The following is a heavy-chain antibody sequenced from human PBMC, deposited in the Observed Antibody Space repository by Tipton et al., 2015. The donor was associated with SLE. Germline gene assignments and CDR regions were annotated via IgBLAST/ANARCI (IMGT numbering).Heavy chain of an antibody. CDR3: ARDLGSYYGMDV. CDR1: GFTFSTYW. J-gene: IGHJ6*02. D-gene: IGHD1-26*01. CDR2: IYTGGST. V-gene: IGHV3-66*01. Sequence: SLRLSCAGSGFTFSTYWMTWVRQGPGEGLEWVSLIYTGGSTYYADSVKGRFTISRDNAKNSLYLQMNSLRAEDTAVYYCARDLGSYYGMDVWGQGTTVTVSS.